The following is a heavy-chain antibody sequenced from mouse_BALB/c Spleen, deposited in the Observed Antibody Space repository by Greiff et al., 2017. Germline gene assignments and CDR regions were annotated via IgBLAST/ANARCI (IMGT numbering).Heavy chain of an antibody. CDR1: GFSLTSYG. J-gene: IGHJ4*01. D-gene: IGHD2-1*01. CDR3: AKFYGNYLHAMDY. V-gene: IGHV2-5-1*01. CDR2: IWRGGST. Sequence: VQLKESGPSLVQPSQSLSITCTVSGFSLTSYGVHWVRQSPGKGLEWLGVIWRGGSTDYNAAFMSRLSITKDNSKSQVFFKMNSLQADDTAIYYCAKFYGNYLHAMDYWGQGTSVTVSS.